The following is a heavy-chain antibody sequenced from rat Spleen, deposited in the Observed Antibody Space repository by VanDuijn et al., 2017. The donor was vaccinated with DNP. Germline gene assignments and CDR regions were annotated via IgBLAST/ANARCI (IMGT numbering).Heavy chain of an antibody. CDR3: TTLNFYASLSEYFDY. CDR2: IINDGKRT. V-gene: IGHV5S10*01. D-gene: IGHD1-12*01. J-gene: IGHJ2*01. CDR1: GFIFSDYN. Sequence: EVQLVESGGGLVQPGRSLKLSCAASGFIFSDYNMAWVRQAPKKGLELVATIINDGKRTYYRDSVKGRFTISRDNAKSILYLQTDSLRSEDTATYYCTTLNFYASLSEYFDYWGQGVMVTVSS.